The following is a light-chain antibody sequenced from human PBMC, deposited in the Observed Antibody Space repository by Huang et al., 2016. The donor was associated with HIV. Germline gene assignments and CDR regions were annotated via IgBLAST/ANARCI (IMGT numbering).Light chain of an antibody. J-gene: IGKJ3*01. CDR3: LQLNSYPGT. Sequence: IQLTQSPSSLSASVGDRVTIACRASKDISSNLAWYQQKPGKAPNLRIYAASTLESGVPSRFSGGGSGTDFTLTINNLQPEDFATYYCLQLNSYPGTFGPGTNVDV. CDR1: KDISSN. V-gene: IGKV1-9*01. CDR2: AAS.